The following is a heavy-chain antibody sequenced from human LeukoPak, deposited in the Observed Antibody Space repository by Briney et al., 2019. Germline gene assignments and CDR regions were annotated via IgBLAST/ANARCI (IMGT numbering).Heavy chain of an antibody. CDR3: AREWNCSGGGCCHDY. Sequence: GASVKVSCKASGYTFTGYYMHWVRQAPGQGLEWMGWINPNSGGTNYAQKFQGRVTMTRDTSISTAYMELSRLRSDDTAVYYCAREWNCSGGGCCHDYWGQGTLVPVSS. CDR1: GYTFTGYY. V-gene: IGHV1-2*02. CDR2: INPNSGGT. J-gene: IGHJ4*02. D-gene: IGHD2-15*01.